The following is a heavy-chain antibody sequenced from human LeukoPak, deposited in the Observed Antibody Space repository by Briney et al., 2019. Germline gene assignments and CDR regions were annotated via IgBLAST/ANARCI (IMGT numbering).Heavy chain of an antibody. D-gene: IGHD3-22*01. V-gene: IGHV4-61*01. CDR2: IYYSGST. J-gene: IGHJ4*02. Sequence: SETLSLTCTVSGGSFSSGSYYWSWIRQPPGKGLEWIGYIYYSGSTNYNPSLKSRVTISVDTSKNQFSLKLSSVTAADTAVYYCARYYYDSSGSFDYWGQGTLATVSS. CDR3: ARYYYDSSGSFDY. CDR1: GGSFSSGSYY.